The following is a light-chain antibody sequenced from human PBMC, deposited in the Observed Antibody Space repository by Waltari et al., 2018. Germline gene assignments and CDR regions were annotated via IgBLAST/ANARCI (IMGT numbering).Light chain of an antibody. J-gene: IGKJ2*01. V-gene: IGKV1-39*01. Sequence: DIQLTQSPSSLSASLGDSVTMTCRASEIISSYLNWYQQKPGKTPKLLIYAITNVQSGVPSRFSGSASGADFTLTISSLQPEDFATYYCQQSYSPPYTFGQGTKLEIK. CDR1: EIISSY. CDR2: AIT. CDR3: QQSYSPPYT.